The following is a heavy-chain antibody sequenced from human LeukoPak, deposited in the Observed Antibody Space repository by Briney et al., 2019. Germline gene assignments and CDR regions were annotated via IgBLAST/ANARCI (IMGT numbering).Heavy chain of an antibody. CDR2: IYYSGST. V-gene: IGHV4-30-4*01. Sequence: SETLSLTCTVSGGSISSGDYYWSWIRQPPGKGLEWIGYIYYSGSTYYNPSLKSRVTISIDTSKNQFSLKLSSVTAADTAVYYCARYGRGYYFDYWGQGTLVTVSS. CDR1: GGSISSGDYY. CDR3: ARYGRGYYFDY. J-gene: IGHJ4*02. D-gene: IGHD3-10*01.